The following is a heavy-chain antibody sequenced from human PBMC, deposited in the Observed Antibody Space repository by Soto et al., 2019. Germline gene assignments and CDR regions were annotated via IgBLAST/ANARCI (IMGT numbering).Heavy chain of an antibody. J-gene: IGHJ4*02. CDR1: GGSVSSGSYY. V-gene: IGHV4-61*01. Sequence: QVQLQESGPGLVKPSETLSLTCTVSGGSVSSGSYYWSWIRQPPGKGLEWSGYIYSSGGTSDNPSLKSRVIISVDTSTTQFSLKLSSVTAADTAVYFCARDGDGYNYWGQGTLVTVSS. CDR2: IYSSGGT. CDR3: ARDGDGYNY. D-gene: IGHD5-12*01.